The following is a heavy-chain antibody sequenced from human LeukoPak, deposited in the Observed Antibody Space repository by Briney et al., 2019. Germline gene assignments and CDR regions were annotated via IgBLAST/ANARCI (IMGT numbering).Heavy chain of an antibody. J-gene: IGHJ4*02. Sequence: GASVKVSCKASGYTFTRYYMHWVRQAPGQGLEWMGIINPSGGSARYAQKFQGSVTMTRDTSTSTVYMEVSSLRSEDTAVYYCARLADYDSSGYLSYWGQGTLVTVSS. CDR2: INPSGGSA. D-gene: IGHD3-22*01. V-gene: IGHV1-46*01. CDR1: GYTFTRYY. CDR3: ARLADYDSSGYLSY.